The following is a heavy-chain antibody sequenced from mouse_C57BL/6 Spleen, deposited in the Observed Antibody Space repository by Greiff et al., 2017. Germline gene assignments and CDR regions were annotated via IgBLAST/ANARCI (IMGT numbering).Heavy chain of an antibody. CDR2: IYPGSGNT. CDR3: ARLGYDYDAAYYAMDY. CDR1: GYTFTDYY. D-gene: IGHD2-4*01. Sequence: VQLQQSGAELVRPGASVKLSCKASGYTFTDYYINWVKQRPGQGLEWIARIYPGSGNTFYNEKFKGKATLTAEKSSSTAYMQLSSLTSEDSAVYFCARLGYDYDAAYYAMDYWGQGTSVTVSS. V-gene: IGHV1-76*01. J-gene: IGHJ4*01.